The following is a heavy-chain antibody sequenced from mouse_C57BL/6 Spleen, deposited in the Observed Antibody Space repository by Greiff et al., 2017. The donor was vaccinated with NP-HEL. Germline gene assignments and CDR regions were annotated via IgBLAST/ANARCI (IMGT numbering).Heavy chain of an antibody. CDR3: ARRGVVATNGYWDCGV. CDR2: IDPEDGAT. J-gene: IGHJ1*03. Sequence: VQLQQSVAELVKPGASVKLSCTASGFNIKDYYMHWVKQRTEQGLEWIGRIDPEDGATKYAPKFPGKATITADTSSNTASQQLSSLTAEDTAVYYCARRGVVATNGYWDCGVWGTGTTVTVSS. V-gene: IGHV14-2*01. D-gene: IGHD1-1*01. CDR1: GFNIKDYY.